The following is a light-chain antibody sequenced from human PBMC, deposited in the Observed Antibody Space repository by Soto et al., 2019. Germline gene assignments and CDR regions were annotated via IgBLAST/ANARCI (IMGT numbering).Light chain of an antibody. CDR1: QRISSY. CDR2: DAS. Sequence: EIVLTQSPATLSLSPGERATLSCRASQRISSYLAWYQQKPGQAPRLLIYDASNRATGIPARFSGSGSGTDLTLTISSLEPEDFAVYYCQQRSSWPLTFGGGTKVEIK. V-gene: IGKV3-11*01. CDR3: QQRSSWPLT. J-gene: IGKJ4*01.